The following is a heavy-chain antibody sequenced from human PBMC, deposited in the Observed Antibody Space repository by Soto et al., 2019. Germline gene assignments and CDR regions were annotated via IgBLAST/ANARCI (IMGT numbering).Heavy chain of an antibody. CDR1: GFTFSTYG. CDR3: AREHVAYCGGDCYAFDY. V-gene: IGHV3-30*03. Sequence: QVQLVESGGGVVQPGRSLRRSCAASGFTFSTYGMHWVRQAPGKGLEWVAIISYDGSNKYYADSVKGRFTISRDNSKHTLYLQMNSLRAEDTAVYYCAREHVAYCGGDCYAFDYWGQGTLVTVSS. J-gene: IGHJ4*02. CDR2: ISYDGSNK. D-gene: IGHD2-21*02.